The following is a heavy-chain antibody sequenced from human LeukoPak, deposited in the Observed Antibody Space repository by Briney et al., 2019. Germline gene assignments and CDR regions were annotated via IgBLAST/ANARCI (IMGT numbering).Heavy chain of an antibody. V-gene: IGHV1-2*06. CDR3: ARSPVQWLATFDI. D-gene: IGHD6-19*01. J-gene: IGHJ3*02. Sequence: ASVKVSCKASGYTFTGCYIHWVRQAPGQGLEWMGRINPNSGGTNYAQKFQGRVTMTRDTSISTAYMELSRLRSDDTAVYYCARSPVQWLATFDIWGQGTMVTVSS. CDR2: INPNSGGT. CDR1: GYTFTGCY.